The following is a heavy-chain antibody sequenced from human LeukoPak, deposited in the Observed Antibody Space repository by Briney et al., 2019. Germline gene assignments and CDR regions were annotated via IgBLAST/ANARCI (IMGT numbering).Heavy chain of an antibody. J-gene: IGHJ4*02. CDR3: ARTRDDILTGHPQIRNPLYYFDY. CDR2: IIPIFGTA. Sequence: SVKVSCKASGGTFSSYAISWVRQAPGQGLEWMGGIIPIFGTANYAQKFQGRVTITADESTSTAYMELSSLRSEDTAVYYCARTRDDILTGHPQIRNPLYYFDYWGQGTLVTVSS. CDR1: GGTFSSYA. V-gene: IGHV1-69*13. D-gene: IGHD3-9*01.